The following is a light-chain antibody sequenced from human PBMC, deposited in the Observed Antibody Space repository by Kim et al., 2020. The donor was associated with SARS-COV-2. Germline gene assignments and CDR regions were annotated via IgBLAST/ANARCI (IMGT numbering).Light chain of an antibody. CDR2: QDT. V-gene: IGLV3-1*01. J-gene: IGLJ3*02. CDR1: KVGDKY. CDR3: QAWDRSTAV. Sequence: SVAPGQTANITCSGDKVGDKYAFLYQQQPGQTPVLLIYQDTKRPSGIPERFSGSNSGITATLTISETQTMDEADYYCQAWDRSTAVFGGGTQLTVL.